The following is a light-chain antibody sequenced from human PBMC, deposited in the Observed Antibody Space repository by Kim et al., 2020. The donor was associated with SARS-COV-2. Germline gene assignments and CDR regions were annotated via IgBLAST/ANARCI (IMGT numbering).Light chain of an antibody. CDR1: KLGDKY. Sequence: SYELTQPPSVSVSPGQTATITCSGDKLGDKYVCWYQQKPGQSPLLVIYQDTKRPSGIPERFSGSNSGNTATLTISGTQAMDEADYYCQAWDSSVVFGGGTQLTVL. V-gene: IGLV3-1*01. CDR2: QDT. J-gene: IGLJ2*01. CDR3: QAWDSSVV.